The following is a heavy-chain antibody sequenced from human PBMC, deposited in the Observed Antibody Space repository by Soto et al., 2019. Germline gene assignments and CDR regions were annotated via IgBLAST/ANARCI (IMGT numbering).Heavy chain of an antibody. CDR3: ARATSGWPPYYGMDV. V-gene: IGHV1-18*01. CDR1: GYTFTSYG. J-gene: IGHJ6*02. CDR2: ISAYNGNT. Sequence: ASVKVSCKASGYTFTSYGISWVRQAPGQGLEWMGRISAYNGNTNYAQKLQGRVTMTTDTSTSTAYMELRSLRSDDTAVYYCARATSGWPPYYGMDVWGQGTTVTVSS. D-gene: IGHD3-3*01.